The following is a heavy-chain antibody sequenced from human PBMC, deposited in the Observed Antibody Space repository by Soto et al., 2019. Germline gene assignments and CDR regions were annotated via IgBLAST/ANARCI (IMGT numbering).Heavy chain of an antibody. CDR3: ARARDSTTGTRINTMDV. J-gene: IGHJ6*02. Sequence: EVQLVETGGGLIQPGGSLRLSCAASGLTVSTNYLSWVRQAPGKGLEWVSIIYSDGSTFYGGSLRGRVTISRDNSKNTLYLQMDSLRAEDTAVYYCARARDSTTGTRINTMDVWGQGTTVTVSS. V-gene: IGHV3-53*02. D-gene: IGHD4-4*01. CDR2: IYSDGST. CDR1: GLTVSTNY.